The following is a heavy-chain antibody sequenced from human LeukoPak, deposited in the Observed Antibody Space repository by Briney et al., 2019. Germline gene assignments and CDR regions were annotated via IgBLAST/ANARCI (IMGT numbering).Heavy chain of an antibody. Sequence: LTGGSLRLSCAASGFTFSSYGMHWVRQAPGKGLEWVAVISYDGSNKYYADSVKGRFTISRDNSKNTLYLQMNSLRAEDTAVYYCAKETTGFPPFDYWGQGTLVTVSS. CDR2: ISYDGSNK. CDR3: AKETTGFPPFDY. J-gene: IGHJ4*02. D-gene: IGHD1-1*01. CDR1: GFTFSSYG. V-gene: IGHV3-30*18.